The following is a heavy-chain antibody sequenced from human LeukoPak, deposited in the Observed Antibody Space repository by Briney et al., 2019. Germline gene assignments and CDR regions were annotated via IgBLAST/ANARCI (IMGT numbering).Heavy chain of an antibody. Sequence: SETLSLTCTVSGGSMSPYHWGWIRQPPGKGLEWTGYIYYSGSTNYNPSLKGRVTISVDTSKNQFSLKLSSVTASDTAIYYCARAVSGRFDYWGQGTLVTVSS. CDR1: GGSMSPYH. CDR3: ARAVSGRFDY. D-gene: IGHD6-19*01. J-gene: IGHJ4*02. CDR2: IYYSGST. V-gene: IGHV4-59*08.